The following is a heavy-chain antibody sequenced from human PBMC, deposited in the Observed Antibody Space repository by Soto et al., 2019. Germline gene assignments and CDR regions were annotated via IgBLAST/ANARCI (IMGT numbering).Heavy chain of an antibody. V-gene: IGHV1-69*13. CDR3: ARRLYCSSTSCYGLGPHYCYCGMDV. D-gene: IGHD2-2*01. Sequence: SVKVSCKASGGTFSSYAISWVRQAPGQGLEWMGGIIPIFGTANYAQKFQGRVTITADESTSTAYMELSSLRSEDTAVYYCARRLYCSSTSCYGLGPHYCYCGMDVWGQGTTVTVSS. J-gene: IGHJ6*02. CDR1: GGTFSSYA. CDR2: IIPIFGTA.